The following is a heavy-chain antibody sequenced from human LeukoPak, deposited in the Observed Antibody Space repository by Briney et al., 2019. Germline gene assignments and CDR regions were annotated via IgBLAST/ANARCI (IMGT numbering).Heavy chain of an antibody. CDR2: IYLGDSDT. CDR3: ARSAYCGGDCYLPTTFGY. J-gene: IGHJ4*02. CDR1: EYSFTSYW. Sequence: PGESLKISCKGSEYSFTSYWIGWVRQTPEKGLEWMGIIYLGDSDTRYSPSFQGQVTISADKSISTAYLQWSSLKASDTAMYYCARSAYCGGDCYLPTTFGYWGQGTLVTVSS. D-gene: IGHD2-21*01. V-gene: IGHV5-51*01.